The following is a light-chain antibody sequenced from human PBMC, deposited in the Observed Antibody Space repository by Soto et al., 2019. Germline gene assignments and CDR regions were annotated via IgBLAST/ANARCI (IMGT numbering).Light chain of an antibody. CDR3: QQFGSSPPWT. J-gene: IGKJ1*01. CDR1: QSVTSSY. Sequence: EIVLTQSPGTLSLSPGERATLSCRASQSVTSSYLAWYQHKRGQAPRLLIYGASNRATGIPDRFSGSGSGTDLTLTISRLEPEDFAVYYCQQFGSSPPWTFGQGTKVEIK. V-gene: IGKV3-20*01. CDR2: GAS.